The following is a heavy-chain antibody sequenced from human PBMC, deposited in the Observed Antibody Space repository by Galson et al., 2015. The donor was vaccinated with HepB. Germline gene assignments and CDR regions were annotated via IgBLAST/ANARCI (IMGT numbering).Heavy chain of an antibody. D-gene: IGHD2-21*01. CDR2: TYYRSKWYN. CDR3: ARDGGRGVGGDCLLDY. Sequence: CAISGDSVSSNSAAWNWIRQSPSRGLEWLGRTYYRSKWYNDYAVSVKSRITINPDTSKNQFSLQLSSVTPEDTAVYYCARDGGRGVGGDCLLDYWGQGTLVTVSS. J-gene: IGHJ4*02. V-gene: IGHV6-1*01. CDR1: GDSVSSNSAA.